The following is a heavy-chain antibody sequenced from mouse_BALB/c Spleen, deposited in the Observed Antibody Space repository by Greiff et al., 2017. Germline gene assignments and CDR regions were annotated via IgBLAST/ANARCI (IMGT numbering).Heavy chain of an antibody. D-gene: IGHD1-1*01. J-gene: IGHJ2*01. CDR1: GFTFSSYA. CDR2: ISSGGSYT. CDR3: ARHDYGSTYYFDY. Sequence: EVKLMESGGGLVKPGGSLKLSCAASGFTFSSYAMSWVRQTPEKRLEWVATISSGGSYTYYPDSVKGRFTISRDNAKNTLYLQMSSLRSEDTAMYYCARHDYGSTYYFDYWGQGTTLTVSS. V-gene: IGHV5-9-3*01.